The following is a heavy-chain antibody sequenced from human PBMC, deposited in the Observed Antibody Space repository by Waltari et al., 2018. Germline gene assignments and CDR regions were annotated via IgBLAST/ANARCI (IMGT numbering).Heavy chain of an antibody. J-gene: IGHJ4*02. Sequence: QVQLVQSGAEVKKPGASVKVSCKASGYTFTSYYMHWVRQAPGQGLEWMGIINPSGGRTSYAQKFQGRFTMTRDTSTSTVYMELSSLRSEDTAVYYCARIGITMVRGVDGLDYWGQGTLVTVSS. CDR1: GYTFTSYY. D-gene: IGHD3-10*01. CDR2: INPSGGRT. CDR3: ARIGITMVRGVDGLDY. V-gene: IGHV1-46*01.